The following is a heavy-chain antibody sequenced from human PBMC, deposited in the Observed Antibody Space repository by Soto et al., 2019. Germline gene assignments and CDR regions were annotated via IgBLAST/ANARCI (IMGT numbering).Heavy chain of an antibody. Sequence: QVQLVESGGGVDQPGGSLRLSCAASGFTFSTYGMHWVRQAPGKGLEWVAVISYDGSNRYYGDSVKGRFTISRDNSKNTLYLQMNSLRAEDTAVYYCASTWSGYYYFDSWGQGTLVTVSS. CDR3: ASTWSGYYYFDS. CDR2: ISYDGSNR. D-gene: IGHD3-3*01. J-gene: IGHJ4*02. V-gene: IGHV3-30*03. CDR1: GFTFSTYG.